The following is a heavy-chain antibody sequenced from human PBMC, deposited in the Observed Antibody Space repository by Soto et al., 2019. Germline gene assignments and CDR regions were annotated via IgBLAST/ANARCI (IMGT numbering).Heavy chain of an antibody. CDR3: AKAEGGYTNFDY. CDR1: GFPFSSYS. Sequence: PGGSLRLSCAASGFPFSSYSMSWVRQAPGKGLEWVSAISGSGGSTYYADSVKGRFTISRDNSKNTLYLQMNSLRAEDTAVYYCAKAEGGYTNFDYWGQGTLVTVSS. V-gene: IGHV3-23*01. J-gene: IGHJ4*02. D-gene: IGHD5-12*01. CDR2: ISGSGGST.